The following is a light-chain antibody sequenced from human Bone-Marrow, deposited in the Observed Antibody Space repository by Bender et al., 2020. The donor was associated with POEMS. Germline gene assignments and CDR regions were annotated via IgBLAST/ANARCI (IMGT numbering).Light chain of an antibody. CDR2: DVS. CDR1: SGDIGVSNY. J-gene: IGLJ1*01. CDR3: QSYDTRLTGFYV. V-gene: IGLV2-14*03. Sequence: QSALTQPASVSGSPGQSITISCTGTSGDIGVSNYVSWYQQHPGQVPKLIIYDVSHRPSGVSNRFSGSKSGTSASLAITGLQAEDEADYYCQSYDTRLTGFYVFGGGTKVTV.